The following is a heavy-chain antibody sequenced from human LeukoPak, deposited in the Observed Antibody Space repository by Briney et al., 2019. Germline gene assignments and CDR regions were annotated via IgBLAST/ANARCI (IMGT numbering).Heavy chain of an antibody. D-gene: IGHD3-3*01. J-gene: IGHJ6*02. V-gene: IGHV3-9*01. Sequence: GGSLRLSCAASGFKFDEYAMHWVRQVPGQGLEWVSGITWNSGSVGYADSVRGRFTISRDNAKNSLYLQMNSLRPEDTALYYCAKDGAIFGVPITRGGMDVWGQGTTVTVSS. CDR2: ITWNSGSV. CDR3: AKDGAIFGVPITRGGMDV. CDR1: GFKFDEYA.